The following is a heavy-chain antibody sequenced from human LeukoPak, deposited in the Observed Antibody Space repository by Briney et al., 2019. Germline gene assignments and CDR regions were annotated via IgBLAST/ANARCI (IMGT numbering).Heavy chain of an antibody. CDR2: ISDSGNTI. V-gene: IGHV3-11*01. D-gene: IGHD1-7*01. CDR3: ARARDNWNYEAFDI. Sequence: SGGSLRLSCAASGFTFSDYYMNWIRQAPGKGLEWVSYISDSGNTIHSADSVKGRFTISRDNAKNSLYLQMNSLRAEDTAVHYCARARDNWNYEAFDIWGQGTMVTVSS. CDR1: GFTFSDYY. J-gene: IGHJ3*02.